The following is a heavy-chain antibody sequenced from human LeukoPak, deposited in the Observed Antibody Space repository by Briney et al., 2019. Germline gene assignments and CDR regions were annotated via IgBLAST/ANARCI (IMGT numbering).Heavy chain of an antibody. J-gene: IGHJ4*02. Sequence: GGSLRLSCAASGFTFSSYGMSWVRQAPGKGLEWVANINQDGSEKYYVDSVKGRFTISRDNAKNSLYLQMNSLRAEDTAVYYCARMRSYYTGFDYWGQGTLVTVSS. D-gene: IGHD1-26*01. V-gene: IGHV3-7*01. CDR1: GFTFSSYG. CDR3: ARMRSYYTGFDY. CDR2: INQDGSEK.